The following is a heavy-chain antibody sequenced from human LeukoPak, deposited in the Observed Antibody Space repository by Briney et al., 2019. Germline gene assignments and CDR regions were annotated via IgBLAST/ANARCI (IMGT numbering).Heavy chain of an antibody. J-gene: IGHJ5*02. CDR2: ISSSSSYI. Sequence: GGSLRLSCAASGFTFSSYSMNWVRQAPGKGLEWVSSISSSSSYIYYADSVKGRFTISRDNAKNSLYLQMNSLRAEDTAVYYCARGQYYYDSSGYYVVWFDPWGQGTLVTVSS. D-gene: IGHD3-22*01. CDR3: ARGQYYYDSSGYYVVWFDP. CDR1: GFTFSSYS. V-gene: IGHV3-21*04.